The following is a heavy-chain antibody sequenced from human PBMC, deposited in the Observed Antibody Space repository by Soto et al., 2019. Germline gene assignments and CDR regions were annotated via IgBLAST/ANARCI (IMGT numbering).Heavy chain of an antibody. Sequence: EVQLVESGGSLVKPGGSLRLSCAASTFSFSTDGMTWVRQAPGKGLDWVASISPESGFTPYADSVRGRFTISRDNARKSLYLEMNSLGAEDTAIYYCTNFQTVGVTPFEFWGRGTLVTVSS. D-gene: IGHD1-26*01. CDR1: TFSFSTDG. CDR2: ISPESGFT. J-gene: IGHJ4*02. CDR3: TNFQTVGVTPFEF. V-gene: IGHV3-21*01.